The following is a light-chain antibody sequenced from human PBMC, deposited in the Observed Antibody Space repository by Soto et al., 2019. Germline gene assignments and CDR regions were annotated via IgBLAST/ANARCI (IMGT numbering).Light chain of an antibody. CDR2: AAS. J-gene: IGKJ4*01. Sequence: DIQMTQSPSSLSASVGDRVTITCRASQSISSYLNWYQQKPGKAPKVLIYAASSLQSGVPSRFSGSGSGTDFTLTISSLQPEDFATYYCIQDYSYPLTFGGGTKVDI. V-gene: IGKV1-39*01. CDR3: IQDYSYPLT. CDR1: QSISSY.